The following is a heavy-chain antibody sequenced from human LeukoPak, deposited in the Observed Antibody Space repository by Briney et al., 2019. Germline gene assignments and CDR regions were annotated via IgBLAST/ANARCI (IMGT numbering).Heavy chain of an antibody. V-gene: IGHV3-21*01. CDR1: GFTFSSYS. CDR2: ISSSSYI. CDR3: ARDLSGGFGELDYNWFDP. J-gene: IGHJ5*02. D-gene: IGHD3-10*01. Sequence: GGSLRLSCAASGFTFSSYSMNWVRQAPGKGLEWVSSISSSSYIYYADSVKGRFTISRDNAKNSLYLQMNSLRAEDTAVYYCARDLSGGFGELDYNWFDPWGQGTLVTVSS.